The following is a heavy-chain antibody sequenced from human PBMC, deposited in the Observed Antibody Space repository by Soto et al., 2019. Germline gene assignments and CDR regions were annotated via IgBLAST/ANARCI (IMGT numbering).Heavy chain of an antibody. D-gene: IGHD2-2*01. Sequence: PGGSLRLSCAASGFTFSGSAMHWVRQASGKGLEWVGRIRSKANSYATAYAASVKGRFTISRDDSKNTAYLQMNSLKTEDTAVYYCTTKPATADSFDYWGQGTLVTVSS. V-gene: IGHV3-73*01. CDR2: IRSKANSYAT. CDR1: GFTFSGSA. CDR3: TTKPATADSFDY. J-gene: IGHJ4*02.